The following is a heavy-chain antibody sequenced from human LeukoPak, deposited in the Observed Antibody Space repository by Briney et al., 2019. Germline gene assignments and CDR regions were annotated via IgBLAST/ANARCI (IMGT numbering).Heavy chain of an antibody. V-gene: IGHV4-30-4*01. J-gene: IGHJ4*02. D-gene: IGHD3-22*01. CDR1: GGSISSGDYY. CDR3: ARGIDSSGYYSYYFDY. Sequence: SETLSLTCTVSGGSISSGDYYWSWIRQPPGKGLEWIGYIYYSGSTYYNPSLKSRVTISVDTSKNQFSLKLSSVIAADTAVYYCARGIDSSGYYSYYFDYWGQGTLVTVSS. CDR2: IYYSGST.